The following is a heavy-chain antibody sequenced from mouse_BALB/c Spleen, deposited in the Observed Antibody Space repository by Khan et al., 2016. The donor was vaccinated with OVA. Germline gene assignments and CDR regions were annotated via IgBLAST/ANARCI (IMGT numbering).Heavy chain of an antibody. Sequence: QVQLQQSGPGLVQPSQSLSITCTVSGFSLTSYGVPRVRQSPGKGLEWLGVIWSGGSTDYNSAFISRLTISKDNSKSQVFFKMNSLQANDTAIYYCARTYFSYGNYGDYYTMDYWGQGTSVTVSS. D-gene: IGHD2-1*01. CDR1: GFSLTSYG. CDR3: ARTYFSYGNYGDYYTMDY. CDR2: IWSGGST. V-gene: IGHV2-2*02. J-gene: IGHJ4*01.